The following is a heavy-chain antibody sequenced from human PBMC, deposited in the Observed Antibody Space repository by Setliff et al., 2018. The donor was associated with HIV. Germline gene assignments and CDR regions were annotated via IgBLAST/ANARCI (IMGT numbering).Heavy chain of an antibody. V-gene: IGHV3-23*01. D-gene: IGHD6-13*01. J-gene: IGHJ4*02. CDR2: ISGSAGTT. CDR1: GFTFSNYA. Sequence: PGGSLRLSCAASGFTFSNYAMGWVRQAPGKGLEWVSGISGSAGTTYYADSVKGRFTISRDNTKNTLYLQKNSLRAEDTAVYYCSQDHATSSWFTALLDYWGQGALVTVSS. CDR3: SQDHATSSWFTALLDY.